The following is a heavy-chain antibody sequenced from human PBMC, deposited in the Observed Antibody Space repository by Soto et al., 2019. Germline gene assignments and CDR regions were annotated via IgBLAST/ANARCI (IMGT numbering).Heavy chain of an antibody. CDR1: GGSISSYY. J-gene: IGHJ4*02. Sequence: QVQLQESGPGLVKPSETLSLTCAVSGGSISSYYWSWIRQPPGKGLEWLGYIYYSGSTNYNPSLKSRVTISVDTSKNQFSLKVSSVTAADTAVYYCARQMTTLTTFDYWGQGTLVTVSS. V-gene: IGHV4-59*01. CDR2: IYYSGST. CDR3: ARQMTTLTTFDY. D-gene: IGHD4-17*01.